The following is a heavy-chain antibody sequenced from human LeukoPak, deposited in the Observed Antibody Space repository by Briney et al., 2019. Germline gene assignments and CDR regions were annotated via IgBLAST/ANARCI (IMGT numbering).Heavy chain of an antibody. Sequence: SETLSLTCTVSGGSISSSSYYWSWIRQPPGKGLEWIGEINHSGSTNYNPSLKSRVTISVDTSKNQFSLKLSSVTAADTAVYYCARVVTYDILTGRNLNWFDPWGQGTLVTVSS. CDR3: ARVVTYDILTGRNLNWFDP. CDR2: INHSGST. D-gene: IGHD3-9*01. V-gene: IGHV4-39*07. CDR1: GGSISSSSYY. J-gene: IGHJ5*02.